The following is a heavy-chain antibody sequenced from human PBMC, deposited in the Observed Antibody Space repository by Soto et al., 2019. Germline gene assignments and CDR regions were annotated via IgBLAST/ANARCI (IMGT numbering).Heavy chain of an antibody. CDR3: ANSSGGYCSGGSCLRWFDP. CDR1: GGTFSSYA. V-gene: IGHV1-69*01. Sequence: QVQLVQSGAEVKKPGSSVKVSCKASGGTFSSYAISWVRQAPGQGLEWMGGIIPIFGTANYAQKFQGRVTITADETTSTDSMELGSLRSEDTAVYYCANSSGGYCSGGSCLRWFDPWGQGTLVTVSS. D-gene: IGHD2-15*01. CDR2: IIPIFGTA. J-gene: IGHJ5*02.